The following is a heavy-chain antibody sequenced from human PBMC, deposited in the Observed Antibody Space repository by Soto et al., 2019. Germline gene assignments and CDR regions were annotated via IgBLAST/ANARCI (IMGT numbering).Heavy chain of an antibody. CDR2: IYWNDHK. Sequence: QITLKDSGPTLVNRTETLTLTCSFSGFSLSTNGLGVGWIRQPPGKALEWLGVIYWNDHKRYSPSLKSRLSINKDTSKSQVVLTMAKMDTVDTGTYFCAHSSADRWNTFDIWSQGTMVTVSS. J-gene: IGHJ3*02. D-gene: IGHD6-13*01. V-gene: IGHV2-5*01. CDR1: GFSLSTNGLG. CDR3: AHSSADRWNTFDI.